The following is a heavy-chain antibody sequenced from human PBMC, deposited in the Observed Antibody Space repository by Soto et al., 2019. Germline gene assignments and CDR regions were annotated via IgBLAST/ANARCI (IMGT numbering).Heavy chain of an antibody. V-gene: IGHV4-31*03. Sequence: SETLSLTCTVSGGSITSGDYYWSWIRQHPGKGLEWIGYIYYSGSTYYNPSLKSRVTKSVDTSKNQFSLNLSSVTAADTAVYYCARTSVTTIMFDYWGQGSLVTVSS. CDR1: GGSITSGDYY. J-gene: IGHJ4*02. CDR3: ARTSVTTIMFDY. D-gene: IGHD5-12*01. CDR2: IYYSGST.